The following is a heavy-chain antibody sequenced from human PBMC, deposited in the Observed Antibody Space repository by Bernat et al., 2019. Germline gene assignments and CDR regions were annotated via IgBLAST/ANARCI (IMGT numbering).Heavy chain of an antibody. CDR1: GFTFSSCA. CDR3: AKSYSSVWSTFDY. V-gene: IGHV3-23*01. D-gene: IGHD6-19*01. J-gene: IGHJ4*02. Sequence: EVQLLESGGGLVQPGGSLRLSCAASGFTFSSCAMSWVRQAPGKGLEWVSVISGSGDSTYVPDYVKGRFTISRDKSKNALYLQMNSLRADGAAVYYCAKSYSSVWSTFDYWGQGALVTVSS. CDR2: ISGSGDST.